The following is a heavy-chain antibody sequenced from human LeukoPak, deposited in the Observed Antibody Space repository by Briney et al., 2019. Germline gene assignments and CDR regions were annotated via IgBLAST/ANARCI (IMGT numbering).Heavy chain of an antibody. CDR1: GFTVSSYW. V-gene: IGHV3-74*01. J-gene: IGHJ4*02. D-gene: IGHD4-11*01. Sequence: GGSLRLSCAASGFTVSSYWMHWVRQAPGKGLVWVSRIDTDEGSTNYADSVKGRFTISRDNAKNTLYLQMNSLRAEDTAVYYCTRGLQGIDYWRQGTLVTVSS. CDR3: TRGLQGIDY. CDR2: IDTDEGST.